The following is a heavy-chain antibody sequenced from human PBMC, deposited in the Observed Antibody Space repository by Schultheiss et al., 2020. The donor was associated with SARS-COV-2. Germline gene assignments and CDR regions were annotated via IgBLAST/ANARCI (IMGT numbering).Heavy chain of an antibody. Sequence: GESLKISCAASGFTFSSSSMIWVRQAPGKGLEWVSGISGNGYNTNYADSVKGRFTISRDTSKNTLYLHMNSLRADDTAVYYCAKSSRFDPLSTFDYWGQGALVTVSS. CDR1: GFTFSSSS. D-gene: IGHD3-10*01. J-gene: IGHJ4*02. CDR3: AKSSRFDPLSTFDY. CDR2: ISGNGYNT. V-gene: IGHV3-23*01.